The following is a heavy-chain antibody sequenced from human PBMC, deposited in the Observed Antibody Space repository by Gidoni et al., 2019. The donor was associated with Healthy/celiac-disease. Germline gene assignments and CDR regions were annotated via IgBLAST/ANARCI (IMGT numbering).Heavy chain of an antibody. CDR3: ARVFPQDTAMVSFDI. D-gene: IGHD5-18*01. Sequence: QVQLQVSGPGLVKPSETLSLTCTVSGGSISSYYWSWIRQPPGKGLEWIGYIYYRGGTKYNPSLKSRLTISVDTSKNQFSLKLSSVTAADTAVYYCARVFPQDTAMVSFDIWGQGTMVTVSS. J-gene: IGHJ3*02. CDR1: GGSISSYY. CDR2: IYYRGGT. V-gene: IGHV4-59*01.